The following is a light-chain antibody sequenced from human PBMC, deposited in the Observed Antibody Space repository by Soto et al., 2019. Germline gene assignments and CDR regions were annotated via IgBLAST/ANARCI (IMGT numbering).Light chain of an antibody. Sequence: DVHVTQSPSSLSASLGDTVTLTCRTNQTISNYLHWYQHRPRKAPRLLIYAASTLQEGVPSRFSGSGSGTYFTLTINTLQSDDFATYYCQHSFGKAPYSFGPGTKVEI. CDR2: AAS. CDR1: QTISNY. J-gene: IGKJ2*01. CDR3: QHSFGKAPYS. V-gene: IGKV1-39*01.